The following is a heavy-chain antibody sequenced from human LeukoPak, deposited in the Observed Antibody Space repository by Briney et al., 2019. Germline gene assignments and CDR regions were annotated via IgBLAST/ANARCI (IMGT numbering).Heavy chain of an antibody. V-gene: IGHV1-18*04. CDR1: GYTFTDYG. J-gene: IGHJ4*02. Sequence: ASVKVSCKASGYTFTDYGISWVRQAPGQGLEWMAWISANTGETRYAQKLQSRLTMTTDTSTSPAYMELRILRPDDTAVYYCARVPPSAHQLLSSDYWGQGTQVTVSS. CDR2: ISANTGET. D-gene: IGHD2-2*01. CDR3: ARVPPSAHQLLSSDY.